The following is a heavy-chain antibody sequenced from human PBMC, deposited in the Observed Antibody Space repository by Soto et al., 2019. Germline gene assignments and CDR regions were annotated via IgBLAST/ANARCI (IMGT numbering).Heavy chain of an antibody. V-gene: IGHV1-69*01. CDR3: ARERDGSGSLSYYFDQ. CDR1: GGTFRSYA. CDR2: ITPISGTT. Sequence: QVQLVQSGAEVKKPGSSMKVSCKVSGGTFRSYAINWVRQAPGQGLEWMGGITPISGTTNYAQKFQGRVTITADESTSTAYMDLSSLRYDDTAVYYCARERDGSGSLSYYFDQWGQGTLVTVSS. D-gene: IGHD3-10*01. J-gene: IGHJ4*02.